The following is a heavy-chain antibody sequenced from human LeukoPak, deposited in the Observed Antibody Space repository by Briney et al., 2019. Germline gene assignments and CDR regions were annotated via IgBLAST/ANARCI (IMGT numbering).Heavy chain of an antibody. J-gene: IGHJ4*02. CDR2: IYPRDGST. V-gene: IGHV1-46*01. Sequence: VASVKVSCKASGGTFSSYAISWVRQAPGQGLEWMGMIYPRDGSTSYAQKFQGRVTATRDTSTSTVHMELSGLRSEDTAVYYCARDQEAFDYWGQGTLVTVSS. CDR1: GGTFSSYA. CDR3: ARDQEAFDY.